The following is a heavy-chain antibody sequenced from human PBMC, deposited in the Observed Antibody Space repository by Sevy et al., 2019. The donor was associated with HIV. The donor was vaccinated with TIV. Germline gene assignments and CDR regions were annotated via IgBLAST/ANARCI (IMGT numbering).Heavy chain of an antibody. V-gene: IGHV4-34*01. J-gene: IGHJ6*02. D-gene: IGHD5-18*01. CDR2: INHSGST. CDR3: ARGRRGYSYQYYYYYGMDV. Sequence: KQSQTLSLTCAVYGGSFSGYYWSWIRQPPGKGLEWIGEINHSGSTNYNPSLKSRVTISVDTSKNQFSLKLSSVTAADTAVYYCARGRRGYSYQYYYYYGMDVWGQGTTVTVSS. CDR1: GGSFSGYY.